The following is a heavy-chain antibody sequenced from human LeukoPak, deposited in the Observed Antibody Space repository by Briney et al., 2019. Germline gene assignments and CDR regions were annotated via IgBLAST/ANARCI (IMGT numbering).Heavy chain of an antibody. CDR1: GGSVSRSNW. D-gene: IGHD2-2*01. J-gene: IGHJ5*02. Sequence: SETLSLTCTVSGGSVSRSNWWNWVRQPPGKGLEWIGEIHHSGSTNYNPSLKSRVTMSVDESKNQFSLKLSSVTAADTAVYYCARTEAFCSDTSCSNWFDPWGQGTLVTVSS. CDR3: ARTEAFCSDTSCSNWFDP. CDR2: IHHSGST. V-gene: IGHV4-4*02.